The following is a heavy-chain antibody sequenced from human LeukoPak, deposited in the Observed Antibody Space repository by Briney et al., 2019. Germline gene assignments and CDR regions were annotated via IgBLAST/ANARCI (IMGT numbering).Heavy chain of an antibody. J-gene: IGHJ4*02. CDR3: TRDSANYHLAY. CDR2: LYSGGAT. V-gene: IGHV3-66*01. Sequence: GGSLRLSCAASGFTVKDNFMSWVRQAPGKGLEWVSVLYSGGATYYADSVKGRFIISRDNSKNTVSLQMNDLRTEDTAFYYCTRDSANYHLAYWGQGALVTVSS. CDR1: GFTVKDNF. D-gene: IGHD4/OR15-4a*01.